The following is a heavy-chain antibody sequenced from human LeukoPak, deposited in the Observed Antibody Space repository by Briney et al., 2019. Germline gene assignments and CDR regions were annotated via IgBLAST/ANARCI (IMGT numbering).Heavy chain of an antibody. CDR3: ARNLRKYGSNSEYFDY. CDR2: IWYDESNK. V-gene: IGHV3-33*01. Sequence: GGSLRLSCAASGFTFSSHGMHWVRQAPGKGLEWVAVIWYDESNKYYADSVKGRFTVSRDNSKNTLYLQMNSLRAEDTAMYYCARNLRKYGSNSEYFDYWGQGTVVTVSS. CDR1: GFTFSSHG. J-gene: IGHJ4*02. D-gene: IGHD4-23*01.